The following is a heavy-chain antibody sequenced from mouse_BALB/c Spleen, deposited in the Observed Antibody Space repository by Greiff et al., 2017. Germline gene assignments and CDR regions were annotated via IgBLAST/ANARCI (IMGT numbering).Heavy chain of an antibody. CDR1: GYAFSSYW. CDR3: ARSRVRGAMDY. V-gene: IGHV1-80*01. Sequence: VQLQESGAELVRPGSSVKISCKASGYAFSSYWMNWVKQRPGQGLEWIGQIYPGDGDTNYNGKFKGKATLTADKSSSTAYMQLSSLTSEDSAVYYCARSRVRGAMDYWGQGTSVTVSA. CDR2: IYPGDGDT. J-gene: IGHJ4*01.